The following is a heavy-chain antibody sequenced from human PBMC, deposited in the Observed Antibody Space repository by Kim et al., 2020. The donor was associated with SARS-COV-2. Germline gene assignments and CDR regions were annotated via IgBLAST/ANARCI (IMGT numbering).Heavy chain of an antibody. Sequence: SETLSLTCTVSGGSISSSSYYWGWIRQPPGKGLEWIGSIYYSGSTYYNPSLKSRATISVDTSKNQFSLKLSSVTAADTAVYYCAGHWGVGRFTMIVVSSVSYFAYWGQGTLVTVSS. D-gene: IGHD3-22*01. CDR1: GGSISSSSYY. V-gene: IGHV4-39*01. CDR3: AGHWGVGRFTMIVVSSVSYFAY. J-gene: IGHJ4*02. CDR2: IYYSGST.